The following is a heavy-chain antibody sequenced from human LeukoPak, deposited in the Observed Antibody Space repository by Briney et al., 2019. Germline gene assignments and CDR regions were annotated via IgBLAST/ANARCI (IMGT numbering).Heavy chain of an antibody. V-gene: IGHV4-59*01. Sequence: SETLSLTCTVSGGSTSSYYWNWIRQPPGKGLEWIGYIYYSGSTKYNPSLKSRVTISLDTSKNQFSLSLNSVTAADTATYYCARGDGYNIDSWGQGILVTVSS. CDR2: IYYSGST. D-gene: IGHD5-24*01. CDR3: ARGDGYNIDS. CDR1: GGSTSSYY. J-gene: IGHJ4*02.